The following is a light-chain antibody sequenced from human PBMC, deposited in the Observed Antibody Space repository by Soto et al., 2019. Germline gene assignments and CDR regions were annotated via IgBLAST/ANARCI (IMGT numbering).Light chain of an antibody. J-gene: IGKJ1*01. CDR3: QHYNSYSEA. CDR2: KAS. CDR1: QTISSW. Sequence: DIQMTQSPSTLSGSVGDRVTITCRASQTISSWLAWYQQKPGKAPKLLIYKASTLKSGVPSRFSGSGSRTEFTLTISSLQPDDFATYYSQHYNSYSEAFGQGTKVE. V-gene: IGKV1-5*03.